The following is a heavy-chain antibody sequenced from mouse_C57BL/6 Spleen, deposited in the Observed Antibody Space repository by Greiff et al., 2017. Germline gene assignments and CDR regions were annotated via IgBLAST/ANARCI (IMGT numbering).Heavy chain of an antibody. CDR3: ARGCFITTIGDGY. V-gene: IGHV1-72*01. J-gene: IGHJ2*01. D-gene: IGHD1-1*01. Sequence: VQLQQPGAALVKPGASVKLSCKASGYTFTSYWMHWVKPRPGRGLEWIGRIDPNSGGTKYNEKFKGKATLAVDKPSSTAYMQLSSLTSEDSAVYYCARGCFITTIGDGYWGQGTTLTVSS. CDR1: GYTFTSYW. CDR2: IDPNSGGT.